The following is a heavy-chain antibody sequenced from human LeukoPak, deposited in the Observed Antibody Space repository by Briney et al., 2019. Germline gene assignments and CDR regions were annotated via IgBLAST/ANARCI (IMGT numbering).Heavy chain of an antibody. Sequence: SETLSLTCTVSGGSISSDYWSWIRQPPGKGLEWIGYLYFSGSTNYNPSLKSRVTISVDTSKTQLSLKLSSVTAADTAVYYCARAGYCSSTSCQKFRDYWGQGTLVTVSS. CDR3: ARAGYCSSTSCQKFRDY. CDR2: LYFSGST. CDR1: GGSISSDY. J-gene: IGHJ4*02. V-gene: IGHV4-59*01. D-gene: IGHD2-2*01.